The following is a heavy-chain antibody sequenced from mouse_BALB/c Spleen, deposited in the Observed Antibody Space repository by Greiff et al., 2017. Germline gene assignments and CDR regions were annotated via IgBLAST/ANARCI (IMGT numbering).Heavy chain of an antibody. CDR2: IDPANGNT. V-gene: IGHV14-3*02. CDR1: GFNIKDTY. Sequence: EVKLMESGAELVKPGASVKLSCTASGFNIKDTYMHWVKQRPEQGLEWIGRIDPANGNTKYDPKFQGKATITADTSSNTAYLQLSSLTSEDTAVYYCARRDYYGYYFDYWGQGTTLTVSS. CDR3: ARRDYYGYYFDY. J-gene: IGHJ2*01. D-gene: IGHD1-1*01.